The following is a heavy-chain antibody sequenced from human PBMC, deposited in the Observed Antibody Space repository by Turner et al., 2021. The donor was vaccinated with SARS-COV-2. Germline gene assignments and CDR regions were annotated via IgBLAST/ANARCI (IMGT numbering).Heavy chain of an antibody. J-gene: IGHJ4*02. CDR3: ARLPERYFFDY. V-gene: IGHV4-39*01. Sequence: LQLQESGPGLVKPSETLSLTCTVSGGSITKNYDYWGWIRQPPGKGLEWIGSIYYSGNTYYNPSLKSRVTISVDTSKSQFSLKLSSVTAADTAVYYCARLPERYFFDYWCQGALVTVSS. CDR1: GGSITKNYDY. CDR2: IYYSGNT.